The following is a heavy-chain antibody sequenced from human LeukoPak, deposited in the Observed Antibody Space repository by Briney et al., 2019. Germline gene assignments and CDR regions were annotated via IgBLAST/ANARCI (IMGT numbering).Heavy chain of an antibody. V-gene: IGHV4-4*07. CDR2: IYASGSTNDYASGST. D-gene: IGHD1-26*01. J-gene: IGHJ6*03. CDR3: ARGDYYHIYYNYHMDV. CDR1: GDSFSYFY. Sequence: SGPTLLKPSETLSLTCTVSGDSFSYFYWSWIRHPAGKGLEGIGRIYASGSTNDYASGSTNYNPSRKSQCTISVDTSENQFSLKLSSVTAADTAVYYCARGDYYHIYYNYHMDVWGKGTTVTISS.